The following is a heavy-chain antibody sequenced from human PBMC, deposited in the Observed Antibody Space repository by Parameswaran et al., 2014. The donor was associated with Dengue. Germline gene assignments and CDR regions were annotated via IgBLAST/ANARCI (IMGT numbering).Heavy chain of an antibody. Sequence: WIRQPPGKGLEWIGYIAYSGSTYYNPSLKSRVTISVDTSKNQFSLKLSSVTASDTAVYYCARTGWDSSGYAAEVSDHWGQGTLVTVSS. V-gene: IGHV4-31*02. CDR3: ARTGWDSSGYAAEVSDH. CDR2: IAYSGST. D-gene: IGHD3-22*01. J-gene: IGHJ4*02.